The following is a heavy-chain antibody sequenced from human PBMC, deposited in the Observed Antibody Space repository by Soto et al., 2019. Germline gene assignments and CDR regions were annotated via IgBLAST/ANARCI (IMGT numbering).Heavy chain of an antibody. J-gene: IGHJ3*02. CDR2: IRSKNKSYTT. CDR1: GFTFSDYY. Sequence: EVQLVESGGGLVQPGGSLRLSCAASGFTFSDYYMDWVRQAPGKGLECVGRIRSKNKSYTTEYAASVKGRFTISRDESKHSLYLQMNSLKIEDTAVYHCARASRGVSQPDAFDIWGQGKMVNVSS. CDR3: ARASRGVSQPDAFDI. D-gene: IGHD1-1*01. V-gene: IGHV3-72*01.